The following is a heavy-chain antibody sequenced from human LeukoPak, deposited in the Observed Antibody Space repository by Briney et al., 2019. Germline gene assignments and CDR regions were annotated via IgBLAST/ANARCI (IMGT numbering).Heavy chain of an antibody. D-gene: IGHD3-22*01. J-gene: IGHJ4*02. CDR2: IIPIFGTA. CDR3: ARDDSSGYYSSDY. CDR1: GGTFSSYA. V-gene: IGHV1-69*13. Sequence: ASVKVSCKASGGTFSSYAISWVRQAPGQGLEWMGGIIPIFGTANYAQKFQGRVTITADESTSTAYMELSSLRSEDTAVYYCARDDSSGYYSSDYWGQGTLVTVSS.